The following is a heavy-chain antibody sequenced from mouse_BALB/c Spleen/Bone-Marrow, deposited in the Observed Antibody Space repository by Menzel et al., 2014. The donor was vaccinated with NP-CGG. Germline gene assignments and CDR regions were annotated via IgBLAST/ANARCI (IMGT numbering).Heavy chain of an antibody. CDR2: INSNGDNT. Sequence: EVKLMESGGGLVKLGGSLKLSCAASGFTFSSYYMSWVRQTPEKRLELVAAINSNGDNTYYPDTVKGRFTISRDNAKNTLYLQMSSLKSEDTALYYCARRGISTSEGVGAMDYWGQGISVTVSS. CDR1: GFTFSSYY. V-gene: IGHV5-6-2*01. J-gene: IGHJ4*01. CDR3: ARRGISTSEGVGAMDY. D-gene: IGHD1-1*01.